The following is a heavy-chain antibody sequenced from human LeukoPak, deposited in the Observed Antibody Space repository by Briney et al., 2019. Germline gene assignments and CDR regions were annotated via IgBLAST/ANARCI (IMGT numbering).Heavy chain of an antibody. J-gene: IGHJ2*01. Sequence: GAPVKVCCMASGYTFTGYYMHWVRQAPGQGLEWMGWINPNSGGTNYAQKFQGRVTMTRDTSISTAYMELSRLRSDDTAVYYCARPYDSSGYYYYWYFDLWGRGPVVTVSS. CDR3: ARPYDSSGYYYYWYFDL. V-gene: IGHV1-2*02. D-gene: IGHD3-22*01. CDR2: INPNSGGT. CDR1: GYTFTGYY.